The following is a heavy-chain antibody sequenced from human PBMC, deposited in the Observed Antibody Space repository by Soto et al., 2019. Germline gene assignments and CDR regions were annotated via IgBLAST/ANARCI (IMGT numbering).Heavy chain of an antibody. V-gene: IGHV3-21*06. Sequence: PGGSLRLSCAASGFTFTRYSMNWVRQAPGKGLEWVSSISSTTNYIYYGDSMKGRFTISRDNAKNSLYLEMNSLRAEDAAVYYCARESESLTSKCDYWGQGTLVTVTS. CDR2: ISSTTNYI. CDR1: GFTFTRYS. CDR3: ARESESLTSKCDY. J-gene: IGHJ4*02.